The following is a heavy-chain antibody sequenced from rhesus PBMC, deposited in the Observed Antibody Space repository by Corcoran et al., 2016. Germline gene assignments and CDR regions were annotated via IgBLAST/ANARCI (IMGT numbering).Heavy chain of an antibody. J-gene: IGHJ6*01. CDR3: AKYGSSYNYGLDS. Sequence: EVQLVQSGAEVKRPGESLRISCKTSGYSFTSSWISWVGPMPGKGLEWLGSIYPGDSDTRYSPSFQGQVTISADKSISTTYLQWSSLKASDTATYYCAKYGSSYNYGLDSWGHGVVVTVSS. CDR1: GYSFTSSW. CDR2: IYPGDSDT. D-gene: IGHD4-29*01. V-gene: IGHV5S1*01.